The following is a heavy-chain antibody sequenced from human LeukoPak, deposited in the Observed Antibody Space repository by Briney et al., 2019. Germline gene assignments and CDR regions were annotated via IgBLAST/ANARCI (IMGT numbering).Heavy chain of an antibody. D-gene: IGHD3-16*01. V-gene: IGHV4-4*07. J-gene: IGHJ4*02. CDR1: GGSISSYY. CDR3: ARGKLGWGAYYFDY. CDR2: IYTSGST. Sequence: SETLSLTCTVSGGSISSYYWSWIRQPAGKGLEWIGRIYTSGSTNYNSSLKSRVTMSVDTSKNQFSLKLSSVTAADTAVYYCARGKLGWGAYYFDYWGQGTLVTVSS.